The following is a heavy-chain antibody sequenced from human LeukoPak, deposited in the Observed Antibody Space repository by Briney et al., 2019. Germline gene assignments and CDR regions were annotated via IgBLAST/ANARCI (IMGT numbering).Heavy chain of an antibody. CDR3: AAGGQLYSIDY. V-gene: IGHV3-23*01. CDR2: ISRSSNKS. Sequence: GRSLRLSCAASGFTFSSYAMSWVRQAPGGGLEWVSAISRSSNKSYYTDSVKGRFTISRDDSKSTLYLQMNSLGGEDTAAYYCAAGGQLYSIDYWGQGTLVTVSS. J-gene: IGHJ4*02. CDR1: GFTFSSYA. D-gene: IGHD1-1*01.